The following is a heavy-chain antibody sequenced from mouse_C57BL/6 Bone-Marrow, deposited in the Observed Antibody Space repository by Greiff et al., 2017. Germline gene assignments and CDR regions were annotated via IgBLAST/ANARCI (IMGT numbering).Heavy chain of an antibody. J-gene: IGHJ3*01. D-gene: IGHD2-5*01. V-gene: IGHV1-50*01. Sequence: VQLQQPGAELVKPGASVKLSCKASGYTFTTYWMQWVKQSPGQGLEWIGEIDPSDSYTNYNQKFKGKATLTVDTSSSTAYMQLSSLTSDDSAVYYCARRGWYYSNSFAYWGQGTLVTVSA. CDR3: ARRGWYYSNSFAY. CDR2: IDPSDSYT. CDR1: GYTFTTYW.